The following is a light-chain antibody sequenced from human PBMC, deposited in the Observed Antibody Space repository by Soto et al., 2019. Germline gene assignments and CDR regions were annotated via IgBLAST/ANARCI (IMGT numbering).Light chain of an antibody. CDR2: LDRSGSY. J-gene: IGLJ3*02. CDR1: SGHSTYI. V-gene: IGLV4-60*02. Sequence: QSVLAQSSSTSASLGSSVKLTCILSSGHSTYIIAWHQQQPGKAPRFLMTLDRSGSYNRGSGVPDRFSGSSSGADRYLTISNLQFEDEGDYYCETWYSNTHKVFGGGTKLTVL. CDR3: ETWYSNTHKV.